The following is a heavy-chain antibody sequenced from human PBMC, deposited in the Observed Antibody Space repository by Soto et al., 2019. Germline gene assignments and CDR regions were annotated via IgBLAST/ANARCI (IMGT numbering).Heavy chain of an antibody. CDR3: AIAAAGTGGVYYGMDV. CDR2: IYHSGST. V-gene: IGHV4-4*02. Sequence: SETLSLTCAVSGGSISISNWCSCVRQPPGKGLEWIGEIYHSGSTNYNPSLKSRVTISVDKSKNQFSLKLSSVTAADTAVYYCAIAAAGTGGVYYGMDVWGQGTTVTVSS. D-gene: IGHD6-13*01. CDR1: GGSISISNW. J-gene: IGHJ6*02.